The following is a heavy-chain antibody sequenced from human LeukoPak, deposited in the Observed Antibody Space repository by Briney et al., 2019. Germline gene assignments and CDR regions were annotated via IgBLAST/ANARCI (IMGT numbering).Heavy chain of an antibody. J-gene: IGHJ5*02. CDR1: GFTFSSYA. CDR2: ISSNGGST. Sequence: GGSLRLSCAASGFTFSSYAMHWVRQAPGKGLEYVSAISSNGGSTYYANSVKGRFTISRDNSKNTLYLQMNSLRAEDTAVYYCAKYPSSNMIVVNHWGQGTLVTVSS. D-gene: IGHD3-22*01. CDR3: AKYPSSNMIVVNH. V-gene: IGHV3-64*01.